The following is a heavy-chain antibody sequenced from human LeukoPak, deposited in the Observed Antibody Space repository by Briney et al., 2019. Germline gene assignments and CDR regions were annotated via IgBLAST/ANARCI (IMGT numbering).Heavy chain of an antibody. Sequence: SETLSLTCTVSGVSISSSNSYWGWIRQPPGKGLEWIGSIYYSGNTYYNASLKSQVSISIDTSKNQFSLRLTSVTAADTAVYYCARQTGSGLFILPGGQGTLVTVSS. V-gene: IGHV4-39*01. J-gene: IGHJ4*02. D-gene: IGHD3/OR15-3a*01. CDR1: GVSISSSNSY. CDR2: IYYSGNT. CDR3: ARQTGSGLFILP.